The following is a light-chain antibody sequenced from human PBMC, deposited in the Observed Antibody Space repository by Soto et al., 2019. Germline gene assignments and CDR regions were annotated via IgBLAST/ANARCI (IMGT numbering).Light chain of an antibody. CDR3: QQYHWAPDT. Sequence: EIVLPQSPGTLSLSPGERATLSCRASQIVGGDTLAWFQQRPGQAPRLVIYGASNRAAGIPDRFSGSGSGTDFTLTVSRLEPEDFAVYYCQQYHWAPDTLGQGTRLEIK. CDR2: GAS. CDR1: QIVGGDT. V-gene: IGKV3-20*01. J-gene: IGKJ5*01.